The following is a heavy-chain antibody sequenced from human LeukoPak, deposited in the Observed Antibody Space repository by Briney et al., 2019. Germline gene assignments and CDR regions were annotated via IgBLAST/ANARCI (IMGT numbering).Heavy chain of an antibody. CDR3: ASLYSYGFGGEFDY. CDR2: ISSSSSTI. D-gene: IGHD5-18*01. V-gene: IGHV3-48*01. J-gene: IGHJ4*02. Sequence: PGGSLRLSCAASGFTFSSYSMNWVRQAPGKGLEWVSYISSSSSTIYYADSVKGRFTNSRDNAKNSLYLQMNSLRAEDTAVYYCASLYSYGFGGEFDYWGQGTLVTVSS. CDR1: GFTFSSYS.